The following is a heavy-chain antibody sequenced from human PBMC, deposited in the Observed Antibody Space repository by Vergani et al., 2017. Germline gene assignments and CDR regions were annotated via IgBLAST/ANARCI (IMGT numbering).Heavy chain of an antibody. CDR2: IYYSGST. J-gene: IGHJ4*02. CDR3: ARGRDYYDSSGQEFDY. D-gene: IGHD3-22*01. Sequence: QVQLQESGPGLVKPSETLSLTCTVSGGSISSYYWSWIRQPPGKGLEWIGYIYYSGSTNYNPSLKSRVPISVDTFKNQFSLKLSSVTAADTAVYYCARGRDYYDSSGQEFDYWGQGTLVTVSS. V-gene: IGHV4-59*01. CDR1: GGSISSYY.